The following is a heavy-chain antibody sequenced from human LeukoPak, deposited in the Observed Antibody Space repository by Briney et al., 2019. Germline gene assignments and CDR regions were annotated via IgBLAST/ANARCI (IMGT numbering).Heavy chain of an antibody. J-gene: IGHJ5*02. CDR1: GFTFDDYA. Sequence: SLKISCAASGFTFDDYAMHWVRQAPGKGLEWVSGISWNSGTIGYADSVKGRFTISRDNAKNSLYLQMNSLRDDDMALYYCARGNSGSYSQDWFDPWGQGTLVTVSS. CDR2: ISWNSGTI. CDR3: ARGNSGSYSQDWFDP. D-gene: IGHD1-26*01. V-gene: IGHV3-9*03.